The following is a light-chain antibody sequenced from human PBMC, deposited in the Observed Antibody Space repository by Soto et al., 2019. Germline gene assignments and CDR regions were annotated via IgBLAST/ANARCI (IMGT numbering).Light chain of an antibody. J-gene: IGKJ4*01. CDR3: QQYNTDPLT. CDR1: QSISTW. Sequence: DIQMTQSPSTLSASVGDRVTITCRASQSISTWLAWYQQKPGKAPKLLIYKASSLEGGVPSRFGGSGSGTLFNITISSLHPDDFATYYCQQYNTDPLTFGGGTKVDIK. V-gene: IGKV1-5*03. CDR2: KAS.